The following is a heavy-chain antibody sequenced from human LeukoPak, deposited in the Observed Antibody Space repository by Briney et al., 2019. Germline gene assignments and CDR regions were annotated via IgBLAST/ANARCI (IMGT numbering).Heavy chain of an antibody. CDR1: GFTFSSYA. CDR2: ISGSGGNT. V-gene: IGHV3-23*01. Sequence: PGGSLRLSCAASGFTFSSYAMSWVRQAPGKGLEWVSAISGSGGNTYYADSVKGRFTISRDNSKNTLYLQMNSLRAEDSAAYYCAKAPGGLFDPWGQGTLVTVSS. CDR3: AKAPGGLFDP. D-gene: IGHD1-14*01. J-gene: IGHJ5*02.